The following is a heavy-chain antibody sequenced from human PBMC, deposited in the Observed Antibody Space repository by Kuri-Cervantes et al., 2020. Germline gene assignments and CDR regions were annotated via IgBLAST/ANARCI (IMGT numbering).Heavy chain of an antibody. CDR3: AREGEGYCSGGSCYSGNWFDP. CDR2: IYHSGST. Sequence: ESLKISCAVSGYSISSGYYWSWIRQPPGKGLEWIGSIYHSGSTYYNPSLKSRVTISVDRSKNQFSLKLSSVAAADTAVYYCAREGEGYCSGGSCYSGNWFDPWGQGTLVTVSS. CDR1: GYSISSGYY. V-gene: IGHV4-38-2*02. D-gene: IGHD2-15*01. J-gene: IGHJ5*02.